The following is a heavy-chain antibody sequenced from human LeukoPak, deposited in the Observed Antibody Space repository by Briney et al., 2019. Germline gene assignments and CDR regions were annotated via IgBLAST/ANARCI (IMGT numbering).Heavy chain of an antibody. CDR2: INPTGGST. J-gene: IGHJ4*02. V-gene: IGHV1-46*01. Sequence: GASVKVSCKASGYTFTSYFMHWVRQAPGQGLEWMGIINPTGGSTTYAQKFQGRVTMTRDTSTSTVYMELSSLRSDDTAVYYCVRTAARRFDYWGQGTLVTVSS. CDR1: GYTFTSYF. CDR3: VRTAARRFDY. D-gene: IGHD6-6*01.